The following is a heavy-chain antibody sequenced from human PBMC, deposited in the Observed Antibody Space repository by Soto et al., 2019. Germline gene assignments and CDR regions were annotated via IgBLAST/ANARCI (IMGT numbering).Heavy chain of an antibody. CDR2: IWYDGSNK. CDR1: GFIFNEYG. J-gene: IGHJ4*02. Sequence: QVQLVESGGGVVQPGRSLRLSCAASGFIFNEYGMHWVRQAPGKGQEWVAVIWYDGSNKYYADSVKGRFTFSRDNSKNTMSLQMNSLRVEDTAVYYCARWGCSGSNCNLNQRSFDLWGQGTLVTVSS. D-gene: IGHD2-15*01. V-gene: IGHV3-33*03. CDR3: ARWGCSGSNCNLNQRSFDL.